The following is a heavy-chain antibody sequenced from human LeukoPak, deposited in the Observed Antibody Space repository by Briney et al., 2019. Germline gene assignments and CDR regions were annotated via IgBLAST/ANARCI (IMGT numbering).Heavy chain of an antibody. D-gene: IGHD3-22*01. CDR2: ISYDGSNK. J-gene: IGHJ4*02. Sequence: AGGSLRLSCAASGFTFSSYAMHWVRQAPGKGLEWVAVISYDGSNKYYADSVKGRFTISKDNSKNTLYLQMNSLRAEDTAVYYCARDPTAYYDSSGYLDYWGQGTLVTVSS. V-gene: IGHV3-30*04. CDR3: ARDPTAYYDSSGYLDY. CDR1: GFTFSSYA.